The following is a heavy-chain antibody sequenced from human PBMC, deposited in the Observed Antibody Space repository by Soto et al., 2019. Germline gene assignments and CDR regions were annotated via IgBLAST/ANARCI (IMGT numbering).Heavy chain of an antibody. CDR3: GGGGVSGYSCGVLDY. J-gene: IGHJ4*02. Sequence: SETLSLTCAVYGGSFSGYYWSWIRQPPGKGLEWIGEINHSGSTNYNPSLKSRVTISVDTSKNQFSLKLSSLTAADTAVYYCGGGGVSGYSCGVLDYWGKGTLDTVS. D-gene: IGHD5-18*01. CDR1: GGSFSGYY. CDR2: INHSGST. V-gene: IGHV4-34*01.